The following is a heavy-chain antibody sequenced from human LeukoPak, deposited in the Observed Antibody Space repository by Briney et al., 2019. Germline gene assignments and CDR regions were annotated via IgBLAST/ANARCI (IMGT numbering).Heavy chain of an antibody. D-gene: IGHD3/OR15-3a*01. CDR3: AKDRTGSWTFDY. CDR1: GFTFSGYS. V-gene: IGHV3-30*02. Sequence: PGGSLRLSCAVSGFTFSGYSMYWVRQAPGKGLEWVAFISYDGTIKWYGDSVKGRFTISRDNSKNTLYLQMDSLRAEDTAVYYCAKDRTGSWTFDYWGQGTLVTVSS. J-gene: IGHJ4*02. CDR2: ISYDGTIK.